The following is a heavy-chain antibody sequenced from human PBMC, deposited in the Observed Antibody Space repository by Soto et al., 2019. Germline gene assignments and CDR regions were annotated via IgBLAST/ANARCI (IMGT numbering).Heavy chain of an antibody. CDR2: MYYNVGT. J-gene: IGHJ4*02. CDR3: ARLQSRHWVDY. CDR1: DSSISCRGYY. D-gene: IGHD3-16*01. V-gene: IGHV4-39*01. Sequence: SETLCFTCIFSDSSISCRGYYWGWIRQPPGKGLEWIASMYYNVGTYYNPSLKSRVTISVDTSANQFSLKLSSVTAADTAVYYCARLQSRHWVDYWGQGTMVTVSS.